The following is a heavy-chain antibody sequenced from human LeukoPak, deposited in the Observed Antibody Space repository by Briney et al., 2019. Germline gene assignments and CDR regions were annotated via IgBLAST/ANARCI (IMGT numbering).Heavy chain of an antibody. V-gene: IGHV4-34*01. CDR1: GGSFSGYY. CDR2: INHSGST. D-gene: IGHD2-15*01. Sequence: SETLSLTCAVYGGSFSGYYWRWIRQPPGKGLEWIGEINHSGSTKYNPSLKSRVTISLDTSKNQFSLKLSSVTAADTAVYYCARGRYCSGGSCLGGKWFDPWGQGTLVTVSS. CDR3: ARGRYCSGGSCLGGKWFDP. J-gene: IGHJ5*02.